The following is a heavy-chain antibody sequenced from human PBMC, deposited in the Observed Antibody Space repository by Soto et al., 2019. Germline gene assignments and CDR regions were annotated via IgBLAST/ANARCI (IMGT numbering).Heavy chain of an antibody. J-gene: IGHJ6*02. D-gene: IGHD3-3*01. CDR3: AKDLDVGGYYSLGMDV. Sequence: QVQLVESGGGVVQPGRSLRLSCAASGFTFSSYGMHWVRQAPGKGLEWVAVISYDGSNKYYADSVKGRFTISRDNSKNTLYLQMNSLRAEDTAVYYCAKDLDVGGYYSLGMDVWGQGTTVTVSS. CDR2: ISYDGSNK. V-gene: IGHV3-30*18. CDR1: GFTFSSYG.